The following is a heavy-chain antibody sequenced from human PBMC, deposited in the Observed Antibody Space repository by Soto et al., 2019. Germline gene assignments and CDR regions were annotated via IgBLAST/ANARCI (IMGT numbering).Heavy chain of an antibody. Sequence: GGSLRLSCAASGFTFSSYAMSWVRQAPGKGLEWVSAISGSGGSTYYADSVKGRFTISRDNSKNTLYLQMNSLRAEDTAVYYCAKVKSYYDFWSGQPSYFDYWGQGTLVTVSS. CDR2: ISGSGGST. J-gene: IGHJ4*02. CDR1: GFTFSSYA. D-gene: IGHD3-3*01. CDR3: AKVKSYYDFWSGQPSYFDY. V-gene: IGHV3-23*01.